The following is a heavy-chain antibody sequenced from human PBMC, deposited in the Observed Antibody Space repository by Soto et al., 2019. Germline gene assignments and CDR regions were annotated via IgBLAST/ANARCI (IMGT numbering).Heavy chain of an antibody. V-gene: IGHV4-34*01. D-gene: IGHD3-10*01. CDR3: ARGPYYGSGSYLGY. Sequence: QVQLQQWGAGLLKPSETLPLTCAVYGGSFSGYYWSWIRQPPGKGLEWIGEINHSGSTNYNPSLKSRVTISVDTSKNQFSLKLSSVTAADTAVYYCARGPYYGSGSYLGYWGQGTLVTVSS. CDR1: GGSFSGYY. J-gene: IGHJ4*02. CDR2: INHSGST.